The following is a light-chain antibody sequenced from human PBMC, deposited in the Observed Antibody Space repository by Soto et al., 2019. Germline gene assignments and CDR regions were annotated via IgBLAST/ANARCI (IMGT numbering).Light chain of an antibody. V-gene: IGKV3D-20*02. CDR3: QQRSNWPIT. CDR2: GAS. J-gene: IGKJ5*01. Sequence: DIVLTQSPATLSLSAGDRATLSCRASQRVSSNYLAWYQQKPGQAPRLLIHGASTRATGVPAMFSGSGSGTDFTLTISSLQPEDFAVYYCQQRSNWPITFGQGTRLEIK. CDR1: QRVSSNY.